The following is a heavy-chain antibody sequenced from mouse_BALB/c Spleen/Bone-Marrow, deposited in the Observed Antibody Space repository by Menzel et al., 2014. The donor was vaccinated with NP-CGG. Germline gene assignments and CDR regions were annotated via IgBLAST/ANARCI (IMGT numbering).Heavy chain of an antibody. Sequence: EVKLQESGPELVKPGASMKISCKASGYSFTGYTMNWVKQSYGKNLEWIGLINPYNGGTNYNQKFKGKATLTVDKSSSTAYMELLSLTSEDSAVYYCARDYYGFSYGFAYWGQGTLVTVSA. CDR3: ARDYYGFSYGFAY. V-gene: IGHV1-18*01. D-gene: IGHD1-1*01. CDR1: GYSFTGYT. CDR2: INPYNGGT. J-gene: IGHJ3*01.